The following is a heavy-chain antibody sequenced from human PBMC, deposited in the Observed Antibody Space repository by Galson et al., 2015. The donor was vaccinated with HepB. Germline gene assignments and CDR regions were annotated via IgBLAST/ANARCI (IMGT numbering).Heavy chain of an antibody. CDR3: ARDPATYYDFWSGYYVGAGVFDY. J-gene: IGHJ4*02. D-gene: IGHD3-3*01. CDR1: GFTFSSYA. V-gene: IGHV3-30-3*01. Sequence: SLRLSCAASGFTFSSYAMHWVRQAPGKGLEWVAVISYDGSNKYYADSVKGRFTISRDNSKNTLYLQMNSLRAEDTAVYYCARDPATYYDFWSGYYVGAGVFDYWGQGTLVTVSS. CDR2: ISYDGSNK.